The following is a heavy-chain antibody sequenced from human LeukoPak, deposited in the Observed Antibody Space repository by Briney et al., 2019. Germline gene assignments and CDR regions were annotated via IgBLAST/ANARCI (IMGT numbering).Heavy chain of an antibody. CDR1: GLAFSSYS. D-gene: IGHD3-3*01. CDR3: ARDFTPEWFDIH. V-gene: IGHV3-30*04. J-gene: IGHJ4*02. Sequence: HPGGSLRLSCEASGLAFSSYSMHWVRQAPGKGLEWVGVISYDGSDEYYTDSVKGRFTISRDNSKNTVYLQMNSLRADDTAVYYCARDFTPEWFDIHWGQGTLVTVS. CDR2: ISYDGSDE.